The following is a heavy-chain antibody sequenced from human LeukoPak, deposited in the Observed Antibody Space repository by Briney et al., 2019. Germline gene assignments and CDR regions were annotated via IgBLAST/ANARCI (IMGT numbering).Heavy chain of an antibody. CDR3: ARDERYYYGSGSPFDY. CDR2: LSAYNGNT. CDR1: GYNFTSYG. V-gene: IGHV1-18*01. J-gene: IGHJ4*02. Sequence: ASVKVSCNASGYNFTSYGISWVRQAPGPGLEWMGWLSAYNGNTNYAQKLQGRVTMTTDTSTSTAYMELRSLRSDDTAVYYCARDERYYYGSGSPFDYWGQGTLVTVSS. D-gene: IGHD3-10*01.